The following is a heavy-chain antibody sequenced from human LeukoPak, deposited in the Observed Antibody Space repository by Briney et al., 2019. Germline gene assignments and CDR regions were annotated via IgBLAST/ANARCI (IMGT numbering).Heavy chain of an antibody. V-gene: IGHV1-69*01. CDR2: IIPIFGTA. J-gene: IGHJ4*02. CDR1: GGTFSSYA. Sequence: SVKVSFKASGGTFSSYAISWVRQAPGQGLEWMGGIIPIFGTANYAQKFQGRVTITADESTSTAYMELSSLRSEDTAVYYCARGLGYCSSTSCPFDYWGQGTLVTVSS. CDR3: ARGLGYCSSTSCPFDY. D-gene: IGHD2-2*01.